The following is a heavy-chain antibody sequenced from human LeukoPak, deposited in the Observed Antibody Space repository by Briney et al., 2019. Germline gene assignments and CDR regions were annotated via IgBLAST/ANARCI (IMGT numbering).Heavy chain of an antibody. V-gene: IGHV3-23*01. CDR2: ITGNAGLI. D-gene: IGHD1-20*01. CDR1: GFPFSTYA. CDR3: ANDPSYQAYNWNVGMDV. J-gene: IGHJ6*03. Sequence: PGGSLRLSCAASGFPFSTYAMNWVRQAPGKGLEWVSVITGNAGLIAYADSVKGRFTISRDNYKNTLYLQMNSLRAEDTAVYYCANDPSYQAYNWNVGMDVWGKGTTVTVSS.